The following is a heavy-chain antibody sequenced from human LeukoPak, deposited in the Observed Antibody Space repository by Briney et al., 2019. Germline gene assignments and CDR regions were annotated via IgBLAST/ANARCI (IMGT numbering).Heavy chain of an antibody. V-gene: IGHV4-39*01. D-gene: IGHD6-13*01. CDR3: ARNVGRSSWNSGFDY. Sequence: PSETLSLTCTVSGDSISSAYYYWGWIRQPPGKGLEWIGTIYYSGNTYYNPSLKSRVTISVDTSKKQFSLKLRFVTAADTAIYYCARNVGRSSWNSGFDYWGQGTLVTVSS. CDR1: GDSISSAYYY. J-gene: IGHJ4*02. CDR2: IYYSGNT.